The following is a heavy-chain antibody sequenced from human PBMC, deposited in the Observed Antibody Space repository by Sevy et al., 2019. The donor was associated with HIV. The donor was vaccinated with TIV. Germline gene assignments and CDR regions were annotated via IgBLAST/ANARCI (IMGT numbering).Heavy chain of an antibody. CDR2: ISSSSSYI. Sequence: GGSLRLSCAASGFTFSSYSMNWVRQAPGKGLEWFSSISSSSSYIYYADSVKGRFTISRDNAKNSLYLQMNSLRAEDTAVYYCAREGGGYYYDSSGYDDAFDIWGQGTMVTVSS. CDR1: GFTFSSYS. CDR3: AREGGGYYYDSSGYDDAFDI. D-gene: IGHD3-22*01. J-gene: IGHJ3*02. V-gene: IGHV3-21*01.